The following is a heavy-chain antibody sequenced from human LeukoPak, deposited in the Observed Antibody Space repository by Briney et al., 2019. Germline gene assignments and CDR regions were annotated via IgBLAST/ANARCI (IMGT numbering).Heavy chain of an antibody. CDR2: IWYDGSNK. CDR3: ARRGPTYYYDSSGPIDY. J-gene: IGHJ4*02. Sequence: GGSPRLSCAASGFTFSSYGMHWVRQAPGKGLEWVAVIWYDGSNKYYADSVKGRFTISRDNSKNTLYLQMNSLRAEDTAVYYCARRGPTYYYDSSGPIDYWGQGTLVTVSS. CDR1: GFTFSSYG. D-gene: IGHD3-22*01. V-gene: IGHV3-33*01.